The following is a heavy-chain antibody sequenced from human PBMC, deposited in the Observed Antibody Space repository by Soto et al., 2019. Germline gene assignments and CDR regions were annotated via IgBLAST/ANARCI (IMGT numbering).Heavy chain of an antibody. D-gene: IGHD2-15*01. CDR1: GFALSDHY. CDR2: SRNKLKSYTT. Sequence: EVQLVESGGGLVQPGGSLRLSCAASGFALSDHYMDWVRQAPGKGLEWVGRSRNKLKSYTTEYAASVKGRFTISRDDSKNSLYLQMNSLKTEDTAVYYCTRLYTTSGGMDSWGQGTLVTVPS. V-gene: IGHV3-72*01. CDR3: TRLYTTSGGMDS. J-gene: IGHJ4*02.